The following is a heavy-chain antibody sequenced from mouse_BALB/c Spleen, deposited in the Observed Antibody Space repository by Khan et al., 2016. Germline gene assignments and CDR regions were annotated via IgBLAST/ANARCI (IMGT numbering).Heavy chain of an antibody. D-gene: IGHD4-1*01. CDR1: GFTFSVFG. CDR2: ISGGSSTI. V-gene: IGHV5-17*02. CDR3: ARLTPYAMDY. J-gene: IGHJ4*01. Sequence: EVELVESGGGLVQPGGSRKLSCAASGFTFSVFGIHWVRQAPEKGLEWVAYISGGSSTIYYADTVKGRFTIYRDHPKNTLFLQMTSLRSEDTAVYYCARLTPYAMDYWGQGTSVTVSS.